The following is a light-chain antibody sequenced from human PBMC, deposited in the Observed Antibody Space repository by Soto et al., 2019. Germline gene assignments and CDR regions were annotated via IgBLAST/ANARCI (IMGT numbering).Light chain of an antibody. CDR1: SSDVGSYNR. J-gene: IGLJ1*01. CDR2: EVS. Sequence: QSALTQPPSVSGSPGQSVTISCTGTSSDVGSYNRVSWYQQPPGTAPKLMIYEVSNRPSGVPDRFSGSKSGNTASLTISGLQAEDEADYYCSSYTRSSTPYVFGTGTKVTVL. CDR3: SSYTRSSTPYV. V-gene: IGLV2-18*02.